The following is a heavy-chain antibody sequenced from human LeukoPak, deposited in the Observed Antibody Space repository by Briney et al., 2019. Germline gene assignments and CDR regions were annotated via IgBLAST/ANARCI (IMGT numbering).Heavy chain of an antibody. Sequence: GGSLRLSCAASGFSFSSHWMNWVRQAREKGLEWVANINPDGSGKYYVDSVKGRFSISRDSAKSSMYLQMDSLRAEDTAVYYCARGIHNSCDYWGQGALVTVSS. D-gene: IGHD6-6*01. V-gene: IGHV3-7*05. CDR3: ARGIHNSCDY. CDR1: GFSFSSHW. CDR2: INPDGSGK. J-gene: IGHJ4*02.